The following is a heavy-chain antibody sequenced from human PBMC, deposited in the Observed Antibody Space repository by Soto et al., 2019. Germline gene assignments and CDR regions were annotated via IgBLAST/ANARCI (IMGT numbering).Heavy chain of an antibody. Sequence: SETLSLTCTVTGDSINNRSDYCGWIRQPPGKGLEWIGSIYYSGSTYNNPSLKSRVSMSVDTSKNQFSLKLRSVTAADTALYYCARQRTSVVTQAYFDSWGQGSLVTVSS. V-gene: IGHV4-39*01. D-gene: IGHD2-21*02. CDR2: IYYSGST. J-gene: IGHJ4*02. CDR3: ARQRTSVVTQAYFDS. CDR1: GDSINNRSDY.